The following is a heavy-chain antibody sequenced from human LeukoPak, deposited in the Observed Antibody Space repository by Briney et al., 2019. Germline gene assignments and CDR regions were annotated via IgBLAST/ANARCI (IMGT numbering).Heavy chain of an antibody. CDR1: GFTFDDYA. J-gene: IGHJ3*02. CDR3: AKDKDYDSSGYSDAFNI. V-gene: IGHV3-43*02. Sequence: GGSLRLSCAASGFTFDDYAMHWVRQAPGKGLEWVSLLSGDGVTRYYADSVKGRFTISRDNSKNSLYLRMNSLRSEDTALYYCAKDKDYDSSGYSDAFNIWGQGTMVTVSS. CDR2: LSGDGVTR. D-gene: IGHD3-22*01.